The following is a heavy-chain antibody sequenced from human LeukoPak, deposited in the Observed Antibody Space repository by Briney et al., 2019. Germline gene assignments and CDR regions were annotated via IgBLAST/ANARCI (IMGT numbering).Heavy chain of an antibody. D-gene: IGHD6-19*01. V-gene: IGHV3-23*01. CDR2: ISGSGGST. CDR3: AKDRSYSSGWYLIFDY. J-gene: IGHJ4*02. Sequence: GGSLRLSCAASGFAFNSYAMNWVRQAPGKGLEWVSAISGSGGSTYYADSVKGRFTISRDNSKNTLYLQMNSLRAEDTAVYYCAKDRSYSSGWYLIFDYWGQGTLVTVSS. CDR1: GFAFNSYA.